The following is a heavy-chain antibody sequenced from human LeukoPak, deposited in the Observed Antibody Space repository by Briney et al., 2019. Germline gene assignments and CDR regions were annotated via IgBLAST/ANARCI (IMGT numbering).Heavy chain of an antibody. Sequence: EASVKVSCKASGYTFTSYGISWVRQAPGQGLEWMGWISAYNGNTNYAQKFQGRVTMTRDTSTSTVYMELSSLRSEDTAVYYCARDCAAGTFPDYWGQGTLVTVSS. CDR1: GYTFTSYG. V-gene: IGHV1-18*01. CDR2: ISAYNGNT. CDR3: ARDCAAGTFPDY. D-gene: IGHD6-13*01. J-gene: IGHJ4*02.